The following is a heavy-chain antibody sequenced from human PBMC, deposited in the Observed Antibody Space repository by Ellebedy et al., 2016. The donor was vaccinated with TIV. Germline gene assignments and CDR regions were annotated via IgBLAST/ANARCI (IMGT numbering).Heavy chain of an antibody. V-gene: IGHV3-23*01. Sequence: GESLKISCAASGFTFSDHAMSWVRQAPGKGLEWVSSISGSGASTYYPDSAVRGRFTISRDNSKSTLYLQVSRLSAEDTAIYYCAKHPAVGSYYYFDYWGQGTLVTVSS. CDR2: ISGSGAST. D-gene: IGHD1-26*01. CDR3: AKHPAVGSYYYFDY. J-gene: IGHJ4*02. CDR1: GFTFSDHA.